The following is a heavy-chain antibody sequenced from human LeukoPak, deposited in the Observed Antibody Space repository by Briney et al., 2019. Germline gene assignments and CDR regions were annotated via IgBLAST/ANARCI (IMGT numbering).Heavy chain of an antibody. CDR1: GGSISSYY. J-gene: IGHJ6*03. CDR2: IYTSGST. D-gene: IGHD3-16*01. V-gene: IGHV4-4*07. CDR3: ARDYGFYYYYYMDV. Sequence: PSETLSLTCTVSGGSISSYYWSWIRQPAGKGLEWIGRIYTSGSTNYNPSLKSRVTMSVDTSKNQFSPKLSSVTAADTAVYYCARDYGFYYYYYMDVWGKGTTVTVSS.